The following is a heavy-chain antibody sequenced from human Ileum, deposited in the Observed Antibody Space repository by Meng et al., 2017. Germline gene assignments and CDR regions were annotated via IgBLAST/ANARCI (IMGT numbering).Heavy chain of an antibody. CDR2: VYHRGDT. CDR1: GDSISSDIW. D-gene: IGHD1-7*01. CDR3: GRDQGRELINH. V-gene: IGHV4-4*02. J-gene: IGHJ4*02. Sequence: QVTLQGAGPGLVKLSGTRSLTCTVSGDSISSDIWWSGVRQPPGKGLEWIGEVYHRGDTNYNPSLKSRVDISVDKSKNQFYLSLFSVTAADTAVYYCGRDQGRELINHWGQGTLVTVSS.